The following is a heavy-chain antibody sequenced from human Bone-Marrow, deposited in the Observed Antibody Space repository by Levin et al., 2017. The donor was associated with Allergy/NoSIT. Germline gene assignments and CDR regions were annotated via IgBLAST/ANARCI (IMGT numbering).Heavy chain of an antibody. D-gene: IGHD3-10*01. CDR2: ISSSGGST. CDR1: GFTFYNYV. CDR3: AKAKSHLDYYGSGGYDF. Sequence: PGGSLRLSCAASGFTFYNYVMNWVRQSPGKGLEWVSAISSSGGSTYYADSVKGRFTISRDNSKNTLHLQINSLRAEDTAVYYCAKAKSHLDYYGSGGYDFWGQGTLVTVSS. J-gene: IGHJ4*02. V-gene: IGHV3-23*01.